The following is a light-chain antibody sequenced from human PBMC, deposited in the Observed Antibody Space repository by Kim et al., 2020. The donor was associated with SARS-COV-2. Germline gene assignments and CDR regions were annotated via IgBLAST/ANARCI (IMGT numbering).Light chain of an antibody. CDR1: SSNIGAGYD. CDR2: GNN. J-gene: IGLJ1*01. CDR3: QSYDSSLSGYV. Sequence: QLVLTQPPSVSGAPGQRVTISCTGSSSNIGAGYDVHWYQQLPGTAPKLVIYGNNNRPSGVPDRFSGSKSGPSASLAITGLQAEDEADYYCQSYDSSLSGYVFGTGTKVTVL. V-gene: IGLV1-40*01.